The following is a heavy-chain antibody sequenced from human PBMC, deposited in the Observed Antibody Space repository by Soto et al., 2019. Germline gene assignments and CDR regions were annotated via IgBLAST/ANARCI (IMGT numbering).Heavy chain of an antibody. V-gene: IGHV3-33*01. CDR2: IWYDGSNK. Sequence: GGSLRLSCAASGFTFSSYGMHWVRQAPGKGLEWVAVIWYDGSNKYYADSVRGRFTISRDNSKNTLYLQMNSLRAEDTAVYYCARETRYFDWLSNYYYYYGMDVWGQGTTVTVSS. CDR3: ARETRYFDWLSNYYYYYGMDV. D-gene: IGHD3-9*01. CDR1: GFTFSSYG. J-gene: IGHJ6*02.